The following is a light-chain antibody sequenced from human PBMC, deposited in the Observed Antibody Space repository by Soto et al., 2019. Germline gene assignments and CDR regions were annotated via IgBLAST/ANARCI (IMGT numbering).Light chain of an antibody. Sequence: DLQMTHSPSTLSASVGDRVTITCRASQSCRNSLAWYQQKAGKAPTLLIYDASTLQSGVPSRFSGSGSGTEFSLTISSLQPEDFATYYCLCYITYPWTFGQGTKVDIK. CDR3: LCYITYPWT. CDR1: QSCRNS. J-gene: IGKJ1*01. CDR2: DAS. V-gene: IGKV1-5*01.